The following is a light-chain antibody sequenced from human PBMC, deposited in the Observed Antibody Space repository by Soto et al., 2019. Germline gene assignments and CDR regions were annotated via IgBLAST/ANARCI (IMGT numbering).Light chain of an antibody. CDR3: QQYKNWPPYT. Sequence: EIVMTQSPATLSVSPGERATLSCRASQSVSSNLAWYQQKPGQAPRLLIYGASTRATGIPARFSGSGAGTEVTLTISSLQSEDCAVDYCQQYKNWPPYTFGQGTKLEIK. CDR2: GAS. J-gene: IGKJ2*01. CDR1: QSVSSN. V-gene: IGKV3-15*01.